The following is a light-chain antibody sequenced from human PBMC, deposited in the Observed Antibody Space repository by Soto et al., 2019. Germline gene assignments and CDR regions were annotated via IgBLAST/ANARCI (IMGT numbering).Light chain of an antibody. CDR2: DAS. Sequence: DIQMTQSPSSLSASVGDRVTITCQASQDISNYLNWYQQKPGKAPKLLIYDASNLETGVPSRFSGSGSGTDFTLTISSLQPENIATYYCQQYDNLRFGPGTKVDIK. J-gene: IGKJ3*01. V-gene: IGKV1-33*01. CDR1: QDISNY. CDR3: QQYDNLR.